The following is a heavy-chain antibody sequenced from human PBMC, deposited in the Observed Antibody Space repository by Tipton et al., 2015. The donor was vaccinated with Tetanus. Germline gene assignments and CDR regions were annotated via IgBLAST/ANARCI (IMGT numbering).Heavy chain of an antibody. CDR3: ARDRGDYIYYGMDV. Sequence: QMQLVQSGAEMKKPGASVKVSCKASGHTFTGYYIYWVRQAPGQGLEWMGWIDPNSGGTVYAQKLQGRVTMTRDTSISTAYMDLRSLRSDDTAVYYCARDRGDYIYYGMDVWGPGTTVTVS. V-gene: IGHV1-2*02. J-gene: IGHJ6*02. D-gene: IGHD3-22*01. CDR2: IDPNSGGT. CDR1: GHTFTGYY.